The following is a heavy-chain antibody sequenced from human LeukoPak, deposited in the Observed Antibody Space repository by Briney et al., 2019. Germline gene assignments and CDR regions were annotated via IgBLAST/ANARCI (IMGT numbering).Heavy chain of an antibody. CDR2: IYYSGST. D-gene: IGHD6-19*01. J-gene: IGHJ4*02. V-gene: IGHV4-39*01. Sequence: SETLSLTCTVSGGSISSSSYYWGWIRQPPGKGLEWIGSIYYSGSTYYNPPLKSRVTISVDTSKNQFSLKLSSVTAADTAVYYCARNRIEVAPGGYFDYWGQGTLVTVSS. CDR1: GGSISSSSYY. CDR3: ARNRIEVAPGGYFDY.